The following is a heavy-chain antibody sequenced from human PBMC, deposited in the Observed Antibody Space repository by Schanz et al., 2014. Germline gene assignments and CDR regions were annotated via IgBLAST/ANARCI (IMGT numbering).Heavy chain of an antibody. CDR2: ISDDGSRR. D-gene: IGHD6-13*01. J-gene: IGHJ4*02. Sequence: VQVVESGGGLVQPGGSLRLSCAASGFTFSDHHMDWVRQAPGKGLEWVAVISDDGSRRHYADSVKGRFTITRDIAKNSLSLQMNSLRAEDTAVYYCARGYSNIWSPMAYWGQGTLVAVSS. CDR1: GFTFSDHH. V-gene: IGHV3-30*03. CDR3: ARGYSNIWSPMAY.